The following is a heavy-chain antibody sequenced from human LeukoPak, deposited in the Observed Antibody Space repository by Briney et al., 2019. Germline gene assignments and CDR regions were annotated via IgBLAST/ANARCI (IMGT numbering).Heavy chain of an antibody. CDR2: ISAYNGNT. Sequence: GASVKVSCKASGYIFTSYGISWVRQAPGQGLEWMGWISAYNGNTNYAQKLQGRVTMTTDTSTSTAYMELRSLRSDDTAVYYCAREGSITMVRGVINYWGQGTLVTVSS. J-gene: IGHJ4*02. CDR1: GYIFTSYG. V-gene: IGHV1-18*01. CDR3: AREGSITMVRGVINY. D-gene: IGHD3-10*01.